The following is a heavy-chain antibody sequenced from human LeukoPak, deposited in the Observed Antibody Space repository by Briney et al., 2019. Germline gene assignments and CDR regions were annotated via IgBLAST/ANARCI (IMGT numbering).Heavy chain of an antibody. V-gene: IGHV3-48*03. CDR1: GFTFNTYE. CDR3: ARRQSYYYGTDV. J-gene: IGHJ6*02. Sequence: GGSLRLSCAASGFTFNTYEMNCVRQAPGKGLGWVSYISSGGSSIYYAESVKGRFTISRDNAKNSLYLQMNRLRADDTAVYSSARRQSYYYGTDVWGQGTTVTVSS. D-gene: IGHD5-24*01. CDR2: ISSGGSSI.